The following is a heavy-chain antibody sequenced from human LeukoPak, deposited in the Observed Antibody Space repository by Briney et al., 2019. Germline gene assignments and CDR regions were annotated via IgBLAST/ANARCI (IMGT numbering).Heavy chain of an antibody. Sequence: PSETLSLTCTVYGGSFSGYYWSWIRQPPGKGLEWIGEINHSGSTNYNPSLKSRVTISVDTSKNQFSLKLSSVTAADTAVYYCARGAFFRYYYDSSGYYYDYWGQGTLVTVSS. CDR3: ARGAFFRYYYDSSGYYYDY. V-gene: IGHV4-34*01. J-gene: IGHJ4*02. CDR2: INHSGST. CDR1: GGSFSGYY. D-gene: IGHD3-22*01.